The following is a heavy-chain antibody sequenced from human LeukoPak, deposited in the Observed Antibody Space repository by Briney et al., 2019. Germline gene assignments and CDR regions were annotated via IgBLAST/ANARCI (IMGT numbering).Heavy chain of an antibody. CDR1: AYIFTDYY. J-gene: IGHJ4*02. V-gene: IGHV1-2*02. CDR2: INPNTGGT. CDR3: TREDY. Sequence: GASVTVSCKASAYIFTDYYIFWVRQAPGQGLEWMGWINPNTGGTTYAQKFQDRVTMTRDTSINTAYMELNRLTSDDTAVYYCTREDYWGRGTLVTVSS.